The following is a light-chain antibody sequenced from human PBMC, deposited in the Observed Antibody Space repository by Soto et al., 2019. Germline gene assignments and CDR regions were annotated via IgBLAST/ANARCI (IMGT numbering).Light chain of an antibody. Sequence: EIVLTQSPDTLSLSPGERATFSCRASQSFTKYSVSWYQHKPGQAPRLLIFDASTRASGVPDRFTGSGSGADFSLTISRLEPEDFGVYYCHQSVGSPVTFGPGTRLEIK. CDR3: HQSVGSPVT. J-gene: IGKJ2*01. V-gene: IGKV3-20*01. CDR2: DAS. CDR1: QSFTKYS.